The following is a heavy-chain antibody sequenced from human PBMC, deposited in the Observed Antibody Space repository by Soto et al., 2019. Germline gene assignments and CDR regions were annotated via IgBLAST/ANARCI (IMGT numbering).Heavy chain of an antibody. V-gene: IGHV1-18*01. D-gene: IGHD3-22*01. CDR2: ISAYNGNT. J-gene: IGHJ4*02. CDR3: ARVRFPYYYDSSGYSFGLDY. Sequence: ASVKVSCKASGYTFTSYGISWVRQAPGQGLEWMGWISAYNGNTNYAQKLQGRVTMTTDTSTSTAYMELRSLRSDDTAVCYCARVRFPYYYDSSGYSFGLDYWGQGTLVTVSS. CDR1: GYTFTSYG.